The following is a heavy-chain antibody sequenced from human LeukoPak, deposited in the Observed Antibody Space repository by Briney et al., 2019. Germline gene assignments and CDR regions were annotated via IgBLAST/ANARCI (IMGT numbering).Heavy chain of an antibody. D-gene: IGHD3-10*01. V-gene: IGHV3-7*04. J-gene: IGHJ4*02. Sequence: GGSLRLSCAASGFTFSSYWMSWVRQAPGKGLEWVANIKQDGSEKYYVDSVEGRFTISRDNAKNSLYLQMNSLRAEDTAVYYCARELWFGDPYYFDYWGQGTLVIVSS. CDR1: GFTFSSYW. CDR2: IKQDGSEK. CDR3: ARELWFGDPYYFDY.